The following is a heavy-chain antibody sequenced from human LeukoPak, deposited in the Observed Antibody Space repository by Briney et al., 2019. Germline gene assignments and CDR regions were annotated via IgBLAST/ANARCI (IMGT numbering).Heavy chain of an antibody. CDR2: MSAGGRTT. D-gene: IGHD2-2*01. CDR3: AKPICSSTTCYSRFDY. J-gene: IGHJ4*02. V-gene: IGHV3-23*01. Sequence: GGSLRLSCAGSGFTFSTYAMSWVRQAPGKGLEWVSAMSAGGRTTYYADSVKGRFTISRDNSKNILHLQMNSLRAEDTAIYYCAKPICSSTTCYSRFDYWGQGTLVSVSS. CDR1: GFTFSTYA.